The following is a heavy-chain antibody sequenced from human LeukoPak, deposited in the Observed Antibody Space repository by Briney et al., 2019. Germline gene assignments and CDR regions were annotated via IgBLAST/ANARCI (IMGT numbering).Heavy chain of an antibody. CDR2: INHSGST. V-gene: IGHV4-34*01. J-gene: IGHJ4*02. Sequence: SETLSLTCAVYGGSFSGYYWSRIRQPPGKGLEWIGEINHSGSTNYNPSLKSRVTISVDTSKNQFSLKLSSVTAADTAVYYCASSLLWFGGLSSSYYFDYWGQGTLVTVSS. D-gene: IGHD3-10*01. CDR3: ASSLLWFGGLSSSYYFDY. CDR1: GGSFSGYY.